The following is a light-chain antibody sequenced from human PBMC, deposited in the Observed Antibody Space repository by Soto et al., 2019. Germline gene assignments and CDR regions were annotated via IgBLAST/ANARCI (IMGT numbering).Light chain of an antibody. Sequence: EIVLTQSPGTLSLSPGERATLSCRASQSVSSSYLAWYQQKPGQAPRLLIYGASSRATGIPDRFSGSGSGTDFTLTISRLEPEDLAVYYCHQYDSSPLTFGRGTKVEIK. V-gene: IGKV3-20*01. J-gene: IGKJ4*01. CDR2: GAS. CDR3: HQYDSSPLT. CDR1: QSVSSSY.